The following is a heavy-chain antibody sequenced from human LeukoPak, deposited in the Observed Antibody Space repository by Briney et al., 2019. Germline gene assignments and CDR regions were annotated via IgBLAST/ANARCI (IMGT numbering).Heavy chain of an antibody. CDR3: AKVDSSTWYAGSIDY. Sequence: GGSLRLSCAASGFTFSSYAMHWVRQAPGKGLEWVALMSYDGSKISYPDSVKGRFTISRDSSKNTLYLQMNSLRVEDTAVYYCAKVDSSTWYAGSIDYWGQGTLVTVSS. J-gene: IGHJ4*02. D-gene: IGHD2-2*01. CDR1: GFTFSSYA. CDR2: MSYDGSKI. V-gene: IGHV3-30*04.